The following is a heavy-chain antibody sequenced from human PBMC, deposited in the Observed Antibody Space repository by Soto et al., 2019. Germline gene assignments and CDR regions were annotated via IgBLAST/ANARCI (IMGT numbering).Heavy chain of an antibody. CDR3: ARDCGGDCLNHVADAFDI. CDR1: GGTFSSYA. J-gene: IGHJ3*02. Sequence: SVKVSCKASGGTFSSYAISWVRQAPGQGLEWMGGIIPIFGTANYAQKFQGRVTITADESTSTAYMELSSLRSEDTAVYYCARDCGGDCLNHVADAFDIWGQGTMVTVSS. D-gene: IGHD2-21*02. CDR2: IIPIFGTA. V-gene: IGHV1-69*13.